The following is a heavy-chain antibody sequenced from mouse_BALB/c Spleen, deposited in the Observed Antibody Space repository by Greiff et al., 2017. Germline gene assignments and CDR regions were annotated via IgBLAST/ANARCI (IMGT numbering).Heavy chain of an antibody. J-gene: IGHJ4*01. CDR1: GFNIKDTY. D-gene: IGHD2-4*01. V-gene: IGHV14-3*02. Sequence: VQLQQSGAELVKPGASVKLSCTASGFNIKDTYMHWVKQRPAQGLEWIGRIDPANGNTKYDPKFQGKATITADTSSNTAYLQLSSLTSEDTAVYYCARWSTMITTYAMDCRGQGTAVTVSS. CDR2: IDPANGNT. CDR3: ARWSTMITTYAMDC.